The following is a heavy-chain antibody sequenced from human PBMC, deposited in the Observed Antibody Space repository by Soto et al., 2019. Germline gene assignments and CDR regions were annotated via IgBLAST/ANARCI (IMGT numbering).Heavy chain of an antibody. D-gene: IGHD1-1*01. J-gene: IGHJ4*02. CDR2: INPDNGNT. CDR3: ARGIATGQPER. Sequence: ASVNVSCKASGYTFTRYTMNWVRQAPGQRLEWMGWINPDNGNTKSSQKFQDRVIITRDTSASTAYMDLSSLRSEDTAVYYCARGIATGQPERWGQGTLVTVSS. CDR1: GYTFTRYT. V-gene: IGHV1-3*01.